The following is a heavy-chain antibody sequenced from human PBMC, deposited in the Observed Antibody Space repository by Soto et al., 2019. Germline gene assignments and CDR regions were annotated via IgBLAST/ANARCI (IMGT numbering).Heavy chain of an antibody. CDR3: ARLKGVVVPAAMSYYYYGMDV. CDR1: GYTFSGFY. CDR2: INPNSGGT. D-gene: IGHD2-2*01. Sequence: ASVKVSCKASGYTFSGFYMHWVRQAPGQGLEWMGWINPNSGGTKSAEKFQGRVTMTRDTSTGTVYMELSSLRSEDTAVYYCARLKGVVVPAAMSYYYYGMDVWGQGTTVTVSS. V-gene: IGHV1-2*02. J-gene: IGHJ6*02.